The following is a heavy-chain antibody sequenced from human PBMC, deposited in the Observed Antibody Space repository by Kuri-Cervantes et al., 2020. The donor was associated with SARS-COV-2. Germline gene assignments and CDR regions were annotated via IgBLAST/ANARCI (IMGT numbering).Heavy chain of an antibody. Sequence: ASVKVSCKASGYTFTGYYMHWVRQAPGQGLEWMGWINPNSGGTNYAQKFQGRVTMTRDTSISTAYMELSRLRSDDTAVYYCARDPTGYCSGGGCYLDSWFDPWGQGTLVTVSS. V-gene: IGHV1-2*02. CDR2: INPNSGGT. J-gene: IGHJ5*02. D-gene: IGHD2-15*01. CDR3: ARDPTGYCSGGGCYLDSWFDP. CDR1: GYTFTGYY.